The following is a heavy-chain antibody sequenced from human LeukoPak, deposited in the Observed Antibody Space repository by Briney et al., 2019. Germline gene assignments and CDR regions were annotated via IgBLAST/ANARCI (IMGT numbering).Heavy chain of an antibody. CDR1: GYTFTGYY. CDR2: INPSGGST. V-gene: IGHV1-46*01. CDR3: ARDQAAAGTLYWYFDL. J-gene: IGHJ2*01. D-gene: IGHD6-13*01. Sequence: ASVKVSCKASGYTFTGYYMHWVRQAPGQGLEWMGIINPSGGSTSYAQKFQGRVTMTRDTSTSTVYMELSSLRSEDTAVYYCARDQAAAGTLYWYFDLWGRGTLVTVSS.